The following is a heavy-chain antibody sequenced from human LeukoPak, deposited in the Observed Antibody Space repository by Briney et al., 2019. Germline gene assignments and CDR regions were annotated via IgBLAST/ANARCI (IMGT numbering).Heavy chain of an antibody. Sequence: ASMKVSCKASGGTFSSYAISWVRQAPGQGLEWMGGIIPIFGTANYAQKFQGRVTITADGSTSTAYMELSSLRSEDTAVYYCARGHLYYYDSSGYSINYFDYWGQGTLVTVSS. CDR2: IIPIFGTA. V-gene: IGHV1-69*01. CDR3: ARGHLYYYDSSGYSINYFDY. J-gene: IGHJ4*02. D-gene: IGHD3-22*01. CDR1: GGTFSSYA.